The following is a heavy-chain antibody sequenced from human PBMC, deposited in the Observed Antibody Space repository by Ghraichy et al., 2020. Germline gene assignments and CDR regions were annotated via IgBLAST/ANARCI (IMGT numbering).Heavy chain of an antibody. D-gene: IGHD6-19*01. CDR3: ARDGEQWLLRGYFDY. V-gene: IGHV3-48*02. J-gene: IGHJ4*02. CDR1: GFTFSSYS. Sequence: GGSLRLSCAASGFTFSSYSMNWVRQAPGKGLEWVSYISSSSSTIYYADSVKGRFTISRDNAKNSLYLQMNSLRDEDTAVYYCARDGEQWLLRGYFDYWGQGTLVTVSS. CDR2: ISSSSSTI.